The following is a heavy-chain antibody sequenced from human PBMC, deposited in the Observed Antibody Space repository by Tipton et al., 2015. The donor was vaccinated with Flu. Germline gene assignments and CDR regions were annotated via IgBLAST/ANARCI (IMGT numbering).Heavy chain of an antibody. CDR2: IKEDGSEI. D-gene: IGHD4-17*01. Sequence: VQLLQSGGGLVKPGGSLRLSCAASGFMFSSYWMSWVRQAPGKGLEWLANIKEDGSEIYYVDSVKGRFTISRDNARNSLNLQMNNLRAEDTAVYYCVRGHYASFWGQGTMVTVSA. V-gene: IGHV3-7*01. CDR1: GFMFSSYW. CDR3: VRGHYASF. J-gene: IGHJ3*01.